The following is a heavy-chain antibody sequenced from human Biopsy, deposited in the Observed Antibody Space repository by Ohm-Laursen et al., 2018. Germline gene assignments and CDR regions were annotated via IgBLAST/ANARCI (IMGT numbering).Heavy chain of an antibody. CDR2: ISWDGGSE. D-gene: IGHD3-3*01. J-gene: IGHJ4*02. Sequence: SLRLSCSATGFTFDDHVLHWVLQAPGKGLEWVSGISWDGGSEGYADSVKGRFTISRDNAKNSLFLQMNSLTTEDTALYYCVRGYSSSWSGYLDHWGQGTLVTVSS. V-gene: IGHV3-9*01. CDR3: VRGYSSSWSGYLDH. CDR1: GFTFDDHV.